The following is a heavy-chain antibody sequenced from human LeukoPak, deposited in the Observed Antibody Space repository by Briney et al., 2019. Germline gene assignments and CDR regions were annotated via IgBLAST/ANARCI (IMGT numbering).Heavy chain of an antibody. CDR2: IYYSGGT. J-gene: IGHJ4*02. V-gene: IGHV4-59*12. CDR1: GGSISSYY. D-gene: IGHD4-11*01. Sequence: SETLSLTCTVSGGSISSYYWSWIRQPPGKGLEWIGYIYYSGGTNYNPSLKSRVTMSVDTSKNQLSLKLSSVTAADTAAYYCARLQGDYSFDYWGQGTLVTVSS. CDR3: ARLQGDYSFDY.